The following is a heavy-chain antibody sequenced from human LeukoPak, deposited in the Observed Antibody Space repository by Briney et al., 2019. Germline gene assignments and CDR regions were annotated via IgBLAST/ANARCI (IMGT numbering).Heavy chain of an antibody. Sequence: PGGSLRLSCAASGFTFDDYAMHWVRQAPGKGLEWVAGISWNSSIISHTDSVKGRFTIPRENTKNSLYLQKNSLRAQDMALYYCAKNKLGYYDSSGYYDYWGQGTLVTVSS. CDR1: GFTFDDYA. V-gene: IGHV3-9*03. D-gene: IGHD3-22*01. J-gene: IGHJ4*02. CDR3: AKNKLGYYDSSGYYDY. CDR2: ISWNSSII.